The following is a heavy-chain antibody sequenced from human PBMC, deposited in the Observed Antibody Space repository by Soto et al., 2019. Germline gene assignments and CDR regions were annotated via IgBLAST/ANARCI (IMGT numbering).Heavy chain of an antibody. D-gene: IGHD2-2*01. CDR2: MNPNSGNT. CDR3: ARSLVSRRGYYYCMDV. V-gene: IGHV1-8*01. Sequence: QVQLVQSGAEVKKPGASVKVSCKASGYTFTSYDINWVRQATGQGLEWMGWMNPNSGNTGYAQKFQGRVTMTRETSISTAYMELRSLRSEDTAVYYCARSLVSRRGYYYCMDVWGKGATVTVSS. J-gene: IGHJ6*03. CDR1: GYTFTSYD.